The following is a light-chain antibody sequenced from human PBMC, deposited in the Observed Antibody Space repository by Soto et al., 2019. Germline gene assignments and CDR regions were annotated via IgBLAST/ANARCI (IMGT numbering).Light chain of an antibody. CDR2: TDN. CDR1: TSSIGSNY. V-gene: IGLV1-47*02. J-gene: IGLJ2*01. CDR3: AAWDDNLRGYWV. Sequence: QSVLTQPTSASGTPGQRVTISCSGSTSSIGSNYVYWYQHLPGTAPKLLIYTDNQRPSGVPDRFSGSKSGTSASLAISGLRSEDEADYFCAAWDDNLRGYWVFGGGTKLTVL.